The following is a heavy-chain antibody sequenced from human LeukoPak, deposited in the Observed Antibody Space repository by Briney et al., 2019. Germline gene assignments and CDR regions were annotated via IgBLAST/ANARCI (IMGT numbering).Heavy chain of an antibody. CDR3: LASGGY. Sequence: GGSLRLSCKASGFIFSNHYMNWVRQAPGEGLEWVANIEPDGSEKYYVDSVKGRFTISRDNAHNSLYLQMSSLRVEDTAVYYCLASGGYWGQGTLVTVSS. CDR2: IEPDGSEK. V-gene: IGHV3-7*01. D-gene: IGHD6-25*01. CDR1: GFIFSNHY. J-gene: IGHJ4*02.